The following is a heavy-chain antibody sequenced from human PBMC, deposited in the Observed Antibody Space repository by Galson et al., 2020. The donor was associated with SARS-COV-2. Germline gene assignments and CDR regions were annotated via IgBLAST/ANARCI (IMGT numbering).Heavy chain of an antibody. J-gene: IGHJ5*02. CDR2: VDHRGNT. CDR3: VSVDEAFDP. CDR1: GGSIRSDTYY. V-gene: IGHV4-39*07. Sequence: ETLSLTCTVSGGSIRSDTYYWGWIRQPPGKGLEWLGSVDHRGNTYRNPSLKSRLTLSVDTSHNHFSLNLASVTAADTAVYFCVSVDEAFDPWGQGTLVTVSS.